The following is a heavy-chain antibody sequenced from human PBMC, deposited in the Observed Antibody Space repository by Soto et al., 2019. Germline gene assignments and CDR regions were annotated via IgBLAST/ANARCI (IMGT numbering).Heavy chain of an antibody. CDR1: GYTFTSNH. V-gene: IGHV1-8*02. Sequence: SVKVSRKASGYTFTSNHVSGGRQATGQGREWMGWMNPGSGDTGYAQKFQGRVTMTRDISIATAYMELNSLTSEDTAIYYCARMESFGSLNWFDPWGQGTLVTVSS. CDR3: ARMESFGSLNWFDP. J-gene: IGHJ5*02. D-gene: IGHD3-10*01. CDR2: MNPGSGDT.